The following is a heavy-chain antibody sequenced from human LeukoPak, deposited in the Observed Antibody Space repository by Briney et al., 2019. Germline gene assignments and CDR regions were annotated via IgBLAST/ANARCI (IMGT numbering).Heavy chain of an antibody. V-gene: IGHV4-59*08. CDR1: GGSISSYF. Sequence: SETLSLTCTVSGGSISSYFWSWIRQPPGKALEWIGYIYYAGNPKYSPSLKGRITISVDTSKNQFSLRLSSVTAADTAVYYCARHVSVTPRYFDLWGRGTLVTVSS. J-gene: IGHJ2*01. D-gene: IGHD4-17*01. CDR3: ARHVSVTPRYFDL. CDR2: IYYAGNP.